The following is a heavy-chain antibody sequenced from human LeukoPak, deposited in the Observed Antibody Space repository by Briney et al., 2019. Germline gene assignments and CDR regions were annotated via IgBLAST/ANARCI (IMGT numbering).Heavy chain of an antibody. J-gene: IGHJ3*02. CDR1: GGSIKGYH. CDR2: IYSNEAT. Sequence: SETLSHTCTVSGGSIKGYHWSWIRQPPGKGLEWIGYIYSNEATEYKPSLKSRVTISADTSKNQFSLKLTSVSAADTAIYYCARRNDFHIWGQGTMVTVSS. CDR3: ARRNDFHI. V-gene: IGHV4-4*08.